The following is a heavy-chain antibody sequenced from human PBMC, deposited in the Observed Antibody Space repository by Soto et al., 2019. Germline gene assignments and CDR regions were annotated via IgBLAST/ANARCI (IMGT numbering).Heavy chain of an antibody. CDR1: GYTFTSYA. CDR2: INAGNGNT. CDR3: ASAASIVVVPAAQRAEYFQH. V-gene: IGHV1-3*01. Sequence: QVQLVQSGAEVKKPGASVKVSCKASGYTFTSYAMHWVRQAPGQRLEWMGWINAGNGNTKYSQKFQGRVTITRDTSASTAYMELSSLRSEDTAVYYCASAASIVVVPAAQRAEYFQHWGQGTLVTVSS. J-gene: IGHJ1*01. D-gene: IGHD2-2*01.